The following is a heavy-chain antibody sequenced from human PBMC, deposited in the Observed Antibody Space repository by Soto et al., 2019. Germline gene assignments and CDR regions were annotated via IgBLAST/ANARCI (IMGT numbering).Heavy chain of an antibody. CDR1: GFTFSSYG. V-gene: IGHV3-30*18. Sequence: SGGSLRLSCAASGFTFSSYGMHWVRQAPGKGLEWVAVISYDGSNKYYADSVKGRFTISRDNSKNTLYLQMNSLRAEDTAVYYCAKYVSGTTRYFHYWGQGTLVTVSS. D-gene: IGHD1-20*01. J-gene: IGHJ4*02. CDR2: ISYDGSNK. CDR3: AKYVSGTTRYFHY.